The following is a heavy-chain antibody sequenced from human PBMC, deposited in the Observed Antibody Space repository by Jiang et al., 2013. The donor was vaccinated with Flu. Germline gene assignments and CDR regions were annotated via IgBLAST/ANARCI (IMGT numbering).Heavy chain of an antibody. D-gene: IGHD2-2*01. Sequence: GPGLVKPSETLSLTCTVSGASISSYYWSWIRQPQGRDWSGLGISITMASPTTALLKSRVTISIDTSKNQFSLKLSSVTAADTAVYYCARDEGYHLVGYHYYGMAV. V-gene: IGHV4-59*01. J-gene: IGHJ6*01. CDR3: ARDEGYHLVGYHYYGMAV. CDR2: SITMASP. CDR1: GASISSYY.